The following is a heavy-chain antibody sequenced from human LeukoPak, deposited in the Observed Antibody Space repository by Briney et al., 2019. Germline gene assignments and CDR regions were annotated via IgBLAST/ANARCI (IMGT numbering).Heavy chain of an antibody. V-gene: IGHV3-20*04. J-gene: IGHJ6*03. CDR2: IKWNGGST. CDR1: GFTFDDYG. Sequence: PGGSLRLSCAASGFTFDDYGMSWVRQAPGKGLEWVSGIKWNGGSTGYADSVKGRFTISRDNAKNSLYLQMNSLRAEDTALYYCARARSLYYYYYMDVWGKGTTVTVSS. CDR3: ARARSLYYYYYMDV.